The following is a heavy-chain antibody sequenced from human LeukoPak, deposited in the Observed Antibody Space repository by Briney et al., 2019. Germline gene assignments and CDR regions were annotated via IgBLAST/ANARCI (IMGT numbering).Heavy chain of an antibody. CDR2: ISGSGGST. CDR3: AKGLYDISGYDY. J-gene: IGHJ4*02. V-gene: IGHV3-23*01. Sequence: GGSLRLSCAASGFTFSSSAMTWVRQAPEKGLEWVSAISGSGGSTYYADSVKGRFTISRDNSKNTLYLQMNRPRAEDTAIYYCAKGLYDISGYDYWGQGTLVTVSS. CDR1: GFTFSSSA. D-gene: IGHD3-22*01.